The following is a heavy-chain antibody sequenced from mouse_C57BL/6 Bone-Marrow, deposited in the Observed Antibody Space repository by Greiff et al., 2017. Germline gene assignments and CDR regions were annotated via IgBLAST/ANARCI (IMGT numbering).Heavy chain of an antibody. Sequence: QVQLKQPGAELVMPGASVKLSCKASGYTFTSYWMHWVKQRPGQGLEWIGEIDPSDSYTNYNQTFRGKSTLTVDKSSSTAYMQLSSLTSEDSAVYYCARGGAQATDYWGQGTTLTVSS. V-gene: IGHV1-69*01. J-gene: IGHJ2*01. D-gene: IGHD3-2*02. CDR2: IDPSDSYT. CDR3: ARGGAQATDY. CDR1: GYTFTSYW.